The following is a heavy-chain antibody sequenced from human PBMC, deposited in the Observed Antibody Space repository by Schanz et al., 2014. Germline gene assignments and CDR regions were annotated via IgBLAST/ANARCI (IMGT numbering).Heavy chain of an antibody. Sequence: EVQLVESGGGLIQPGGSLRLSCAASGFTFSSYAMSWVRQAPGKGLEWVSAISGSGGSTYYADSVKGRFTISRDNAENTLFLQMNSLRAEDTAVYYCARGLIAAAGGAFDYWGQGTLVAVSA. CDR3: ARGLIAAAGGAFDY. CDR1: GFTFSSYA. CDR2: ISGSGGST. D-gene: IGHD6-13*01. J-gene: IGHJ4*02. V-gene: IGHV3-23*04.